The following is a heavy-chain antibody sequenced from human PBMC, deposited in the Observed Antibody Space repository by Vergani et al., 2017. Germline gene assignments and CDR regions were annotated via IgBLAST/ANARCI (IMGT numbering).Heavy chain of an antibody. J-gene: IGHJ4*02. CDR1: GYTFSNYY. D-gene: IGHD3-9*01. CDR3: ARGDYVILTGYRY. V-gene: IGHV1-46*03. Sequence: QVQVVQSGAEVKKPGASVKVSCKTSGYTFSNYYMHLLRQAPGQGLEWMGIINPSVGHTTYAQKFQGRVTMTRDTSTSTVYMELSSLRSEDTAIYYCARGDYVILTGYRYWGQGTLVTVSA. CDR2: INPSVGHT.